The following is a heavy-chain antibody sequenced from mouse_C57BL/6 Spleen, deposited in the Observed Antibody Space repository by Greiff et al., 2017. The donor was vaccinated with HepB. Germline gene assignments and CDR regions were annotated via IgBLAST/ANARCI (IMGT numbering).Heavy chain of an antibody. CDR1: GFNIKDYY. V-gene: IGHV14-2*01. D-gene: IGHD2-1*01. Sequence: EVKLMESGAELVKPGASVKLSCTASGFNIKDYYMHWVKQRTEQGLEWIGRIDPEDGETKYAPKFQGKATITADTSSNTAYLQLSSLTSEDTAVYYCAREARSTMDAMDYWGQGTSVTVSS. CDR3: AREARSTMDAMDY. J-gene: IGHJ4*01. CDR2: IDPEDGET.